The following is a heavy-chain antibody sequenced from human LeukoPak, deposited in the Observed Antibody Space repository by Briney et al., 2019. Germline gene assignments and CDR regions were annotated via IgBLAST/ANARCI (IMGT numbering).Heavy chain of an antibody. CDR3: TRGVCSAGVCSAPDWFDP. CDR1: GFTFGDYA. J-gene: IGHJ5*02. D-gene: IGHD2-15*01. Sequence: GGSLRLSCSASGFTFGDYAMNWVRQAPGEGLQWVGFIRRKAYDATTEYAASVKGRFTISIDDSKSMSYLQMNSLKTEDTAVYYCTRGVCSAGVCSAPDWFDPWGQGTLVTVSS. CDR2: IRRKAYDATT. V-gene: IGHV3-49*04.